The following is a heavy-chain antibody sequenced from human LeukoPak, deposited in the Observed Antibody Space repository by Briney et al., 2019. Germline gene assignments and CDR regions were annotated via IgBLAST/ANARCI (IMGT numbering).Heavy chain of an antibody. D-gene: IGHD2-15*01. V-gene: IGHV3-30*18. J-gene: IGHJ4*02. CDR1: GFTFSNYG. CDR3: AKVRVATAHFDY. CDR2: ISHDGSNN. Sequence: GSLRLSCAASGFTFSNYGMHWVRQAPGKGLEWVVVISHDGSNNNYADSVKGRFTISRDNSKNTLYLQMNSLRPEDTAVYYCAKVRVATAHFDYWGQGTLVTVSS.